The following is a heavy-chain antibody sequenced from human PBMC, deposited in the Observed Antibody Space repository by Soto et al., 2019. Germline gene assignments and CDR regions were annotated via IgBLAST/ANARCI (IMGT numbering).Heavy chain of an antibody. J-gene: IGHJ4*02. V-gene: IGHV4-39*01. CDR2: IYYSGST. CDR1: GGSISSSSYY. CDR3: ARFRYWFGDCSGGSCYPAY. D-gene: IGHD2-15*01. Sequence: SETLSLTCTVSGGSISSSSYYWGWIRQPPGKGLEWIGSIYYSGSTYYNPSLKSRVTISVDTSKNQVSLKLSSVTAADTVVYYCARFRYWFGDCSGGSCYPAYWGRGTLVTVSS.